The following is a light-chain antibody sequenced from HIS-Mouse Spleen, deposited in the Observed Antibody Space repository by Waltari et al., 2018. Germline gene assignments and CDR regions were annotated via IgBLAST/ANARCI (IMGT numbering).Light chain of an antibody. CDR1: QSVSSN. J-gene: IGKJ4*01. Sequence: EIVMTQSPATLSVSPGERATLSCRASQSVSSNLAWYQQKPGQAPRLLICGASTRATGIPAMFSGSGSGTEFTLTISSLQSEDFAVYYCQQYNNWLTFGGGTKVESK. CDR3: QQYNNWLT. CDR2: GAS. V-gene: IGKV3-15*01.